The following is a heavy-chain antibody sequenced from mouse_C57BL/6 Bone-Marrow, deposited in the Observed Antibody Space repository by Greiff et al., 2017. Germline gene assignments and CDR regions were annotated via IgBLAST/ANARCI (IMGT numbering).Heavy chain of an antibody. J-gene: IGHJ3*01. CDR2: IYPGDGDT. V-gene: IGHV1-82*01. D-gene: IGHD2-2*01. Sequence: QVQLQQSGPELVKPGASVKISCKASGYAFSSSWMNWVKQWPGTGLEWIGRIYPGDGDTSYNGKFKGKATLTADKSSSTAYMQLSSLTSEVSAVYYCARGGYDAWFASRGQEALVTVSA. CDR3: ARGGYDAWFAS. CDR1: GYAFSSSW.